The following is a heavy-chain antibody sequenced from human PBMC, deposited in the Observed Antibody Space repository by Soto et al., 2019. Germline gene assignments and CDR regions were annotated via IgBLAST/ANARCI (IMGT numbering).Heavy chain of an antibody. J-gene: IGHJ4*02. CDR3: ARSSRSYFDY. CDR2: TYGSGST. Sequence: PSETLSLTCTVSGGSISRSGYFWSWIRQHPGKGLEWIGYTYGSGSTYYNPSLKSRVSLSVDTSKNQFSLNLISVTAADTAMYYCARSSRSYFDYWGQGTLVTVSS. CDR1: GGSISRSGYF. V-gene: IGHV4-31*03.